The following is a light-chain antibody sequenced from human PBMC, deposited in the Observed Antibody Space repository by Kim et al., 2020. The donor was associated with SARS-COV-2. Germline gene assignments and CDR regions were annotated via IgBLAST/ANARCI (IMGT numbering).Light chain of an antibody. J-gene: IGLJ1*01. Sequence: SSELTQDPAVSVTLTQPVSFTFQGDSLRTSYAGWYQQKPGQAPVLVIYGKNNRPSGIPDRFSGSSSGDTASLTITGAQAEDEADYSCNSRDSSGNLYVFG. CDR1: SLRTSY. V-gene: IGLV3-19*01. CDR2: GKN. CDR3: NSRDSSGNLYV.